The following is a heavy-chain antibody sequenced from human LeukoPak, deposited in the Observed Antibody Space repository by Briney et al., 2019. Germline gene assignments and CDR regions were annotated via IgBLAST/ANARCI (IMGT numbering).Heavy chain of an antibody. CDR3: ARGRYDFWSGPPAR. V-gene: IGHV4-34*01. J-gene: IGHJ4*02. CDR1: GGSFSGYY. D-gene: IGHD3-3*01. Sequence: SETLSLTCAVYGGSFSGYYWSWIRQPPGRGLEWIGEINHSGSTNYNPSLKSRVTISVDTSKNQFSLNLSSVTAADTAVYYCARGRYDFWSGPPARWGQGTLVTVSS. CDR2: INHSGST.